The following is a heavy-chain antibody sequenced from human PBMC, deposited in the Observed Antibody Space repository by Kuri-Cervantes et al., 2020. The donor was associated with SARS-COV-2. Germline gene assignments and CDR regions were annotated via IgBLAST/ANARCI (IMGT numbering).Heavy chain of an antibody. D-gene: IGHD3-22*01. V-gene: IGHV3-30-3*01. J-gene: IGHJ4*02. CDR1: GFTFSSYA. CDR3: AREDYYYDSSGSPRHYFDY. CDR2: ISYDGSNK. Sequence: GESLKMSCAASGFTFSSYAMHWVRQAPGKGLEWVAVISYDGSNKYYADSVKGRFTISRDNSKNTLYLQMNSLRAEDTAVYYCAREDYYYDSSGSPRHYFDYWGQGTLVTVSS.